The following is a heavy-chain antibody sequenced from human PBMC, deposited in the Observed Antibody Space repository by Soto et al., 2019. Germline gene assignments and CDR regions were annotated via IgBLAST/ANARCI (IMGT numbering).Heavy chain of an antibody. V-gene: IGHV1-69*01. CDR3: ARSGPGYCSGGSCYGGMDV. CDR1: GGTFSSYA. D-gene: IGHD2-15*01. Sequence: QVQLVQSGAEVKKPGSSMKVSCKASGGTFSSYAISWVRQAPGQGLEWMGGIIPIFGTANYAQKFQGRVTITADEATSTAYMELSSLRSEDTAVYYCARSGPGYCSGGSCYGGMDVWGQGPKVTVSS. J-gene: IGHJ6*02. CDR2: IIPIFGTA.